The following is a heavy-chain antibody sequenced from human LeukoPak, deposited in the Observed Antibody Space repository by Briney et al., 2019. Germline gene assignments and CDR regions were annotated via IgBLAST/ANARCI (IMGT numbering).Heavy chain of an antibody. D-gene: IGHD4-23*01. CDR1: GFTFSSYA. J-gene: IGHJ4*02. CDR2: ISGSGGST. Sequence: PGGSLRLSCAASGFTFSSYAMSWVRQAPGKGLEWVSAISGSGGSTYYADSVKGRFTISRDNSKNTLYLQMNSLRAEDTAVYYCANLVRLYNYFDYWGQGTLVTVPS. V-gene: IGHV3-23*01. CDR3: ANLVRLYNYFDY.